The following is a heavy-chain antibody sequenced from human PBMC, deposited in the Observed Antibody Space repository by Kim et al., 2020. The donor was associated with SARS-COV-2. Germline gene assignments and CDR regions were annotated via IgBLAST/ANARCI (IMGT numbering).Heavy chain of an antibody. V-gene: IGHV1-46*01. J-gene: IGHJ6*02. CDR1: GYTFTSYY. CDR3: ARDSVSTMVRGVIRVGGMDV. Sequence: ASVKVSCKASGYTFTSYYMHWVRQAPGQGLEWMGIINPSGGSTSYAQKFQGRVTMTRDTSTSTVYMELSSLRSEDTAVYYCARDSVSTMVRGVIRVGGMDVWGQGTTVTVSS. D-gene: IGHD3-10*01. CDR2: INPSGGST.